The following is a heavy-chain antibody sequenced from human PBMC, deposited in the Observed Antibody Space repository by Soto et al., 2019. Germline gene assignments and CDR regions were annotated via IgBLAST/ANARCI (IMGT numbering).Heavy chain of an antibody. V-gene: IGHV4-30-4*01. CDR2: IYDGGTT. J-gene: IGHJ4*02. Sequence: QVQLQESGPRLVSPSQTLSLTCTVSGGSISSAAYCWSWIRQSPDKGLEWIGHIYDGGTTYSSPSLKGRGTISADTSETQFSLKLSSVSAADTAVYYCARGPSGDKIDYWGQGIQVTVSS. CDR1: GGSISSAAYC. CDR3: ARGPSGDKIDY. D-gene: IGHD7-27*01.